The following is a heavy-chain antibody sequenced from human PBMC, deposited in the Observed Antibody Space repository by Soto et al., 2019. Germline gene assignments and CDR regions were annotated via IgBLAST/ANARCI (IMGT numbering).Heavy chain of an antibody. Sequence: EVQLAESGGGLVQPGGSLRLSCAASGFTVSTKYMSWVRQAPGKGLEWVSVIYSGGSTFYAGSVRGRFTISRDNSKNTVNLQMNSLRAEDTAVYYCARDPWAADYWGQGTLVTVSS. J-gene: IGHJ4*02. CDR1: GFTVSTKY. CDR3: ARDPWAADY. D-gene: IGHD1-26*01. CDR2: IYSGGST. V-gene: IGHV3-66*01.